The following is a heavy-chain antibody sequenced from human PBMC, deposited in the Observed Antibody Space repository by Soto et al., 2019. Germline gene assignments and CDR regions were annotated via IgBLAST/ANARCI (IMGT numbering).Heavy chain of an antibody. J-gene: IGHJ6*02. Sequence: ASVKVSCKASGGTFSSYAISWVRQAPGQGLEWMGGIIPIFGTANYAQKFQGRVTITADESTSTAYMELSSLRSEDTAVYYCATHSTIFGVVTYYYYGMDVWGQGTTVTVSS. CDR3: ATHSTIFGVVTYYYYGMDV. D-gene: IGHD3-3*01. V-gene: IGHV1-69*13. CDR2: IIPIFGTA. CDR1: GGTFSSYA.